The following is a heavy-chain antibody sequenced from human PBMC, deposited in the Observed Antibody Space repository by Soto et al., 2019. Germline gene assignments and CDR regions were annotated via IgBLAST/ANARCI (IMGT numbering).Heavy chain of an antibody. J-gene: IGHJ5*02. CDR2: IIPILGIA. D-gene: IGHD3-10*01. CDR1: GGTFSSYT. Sequence: QVQLVQSGAEVTKPGSSVKVSCKASGGTFSSYTISWVRQAPGQGLEWMGRIIPILGIANYAQKFQGRVTITADKSQSAAYMELSSLRSEDTAVYYCASEPYYGSGSNDPANWFDPWGQGTLVTVSS. CDR3: ASEPYYGSGSNDPANWFDP. V-gene: IGHV1-69*02.